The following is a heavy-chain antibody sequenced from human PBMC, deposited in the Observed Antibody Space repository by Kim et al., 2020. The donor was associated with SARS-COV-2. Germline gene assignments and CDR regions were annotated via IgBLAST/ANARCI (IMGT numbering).Heavy chain of an antibody. J-gene: IGHJ4*02. V-gene: IGHV4-61*01. CDR1: FVSISITTYY. CDR3: ARAYGSGIPPHY. D-gene: IGHD3-10*01. Sequence: LSLPFPFSFVSISITTYYWNWLRQPPGKGLEWIGYIYYSGSTNYNPSLRSRVTISVDTSKNQFSLKLSSVTTADTAVYYCARAYGSGIPPHYWGQGTLVTVSS. CDR2: IYYSGST.